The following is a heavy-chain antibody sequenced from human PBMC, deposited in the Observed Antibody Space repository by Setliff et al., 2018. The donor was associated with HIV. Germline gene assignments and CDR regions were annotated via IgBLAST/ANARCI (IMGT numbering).Heavy chain of an antibody. CDR1: GVSINSHY. Sequence: PSETLSLTCTVSGVSINSHYWSWIRQPAGKGPEWIGLIFYTGTPSYNYSLDGRVTLSVDSSKKTFSLSLRSVTAADTAVYFCARGVWTATGKPFYFDHWGQGKLVTVSS. V-gene: IGHV4-4*07. CDR3: ARGVWTATGKPFYFDH. CDR2: IFYTGTP. J-gene: IGHJ4*02. D-gene: IGHD3-16*01.